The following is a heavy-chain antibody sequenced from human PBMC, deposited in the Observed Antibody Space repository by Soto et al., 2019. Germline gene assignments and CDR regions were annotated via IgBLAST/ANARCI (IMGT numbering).Heavy chain of an antibody. Sequence: QLQLQESGPGLVKPSETLSLTCTVSGGSISSSSYYWGWIRQPPGKGLEWIGSIYYSGSTYYNPSLKSRVTISVDTSKNQFSLKLSSVTAADTAVYYCARHIYDFWSGYYIPAFDIWGQGTMVTVSS. CDR1: GGSISSSSYY. V-gene: IGHV4-39*01. J-gene: IGHJ3*02. CDR2: IYYSGST. CDR3: ARHIYDFWSGYYIPAFDI. D-gene: IGHD3-3*01.